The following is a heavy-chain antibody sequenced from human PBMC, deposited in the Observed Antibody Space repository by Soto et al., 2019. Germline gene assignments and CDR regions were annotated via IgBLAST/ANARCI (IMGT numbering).Heavy chain of an antibody. J-gene: IGHJ5*02. CDR2: IYYTGST. Sequence: SETLSLTCTVSGGSLISADHYWTWIRQHPGEGLEWLGYIYYTGSTFYRPSLKSRLTMSIDTSKNQFSLKLSSVTAADTAAYFYARGIVAAASRGGFFDPWGQGAQVTVSS. CDR3: ARGIVAAASRGGFFDP. V-gene: IGHV4-31*03. D-gene: IGHD1-26*01. CDR1: GGSLISADHY.